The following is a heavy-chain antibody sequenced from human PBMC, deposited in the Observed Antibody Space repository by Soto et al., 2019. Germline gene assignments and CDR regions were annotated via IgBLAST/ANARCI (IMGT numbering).Heavy chain of an antibody. CDR1: GYTFTSYY. D-gene: IGHD6-13*01. CDR2: INPNSGGT. J-gene: IGHJ6*02. Sequence: ASVKVSCKASGYTFTSYYMHWVRQAPGQGLEWMGIINPNSGGTNYAQKFQGWVNMTRDTSISTAYMELSRMRSDDTAVYYCARDLRQQLPYYYYGMDVWGQATPATVS. CDR3: ARDLRQQLPYYYYGMDV. V-gene: IGHV1-2*04.